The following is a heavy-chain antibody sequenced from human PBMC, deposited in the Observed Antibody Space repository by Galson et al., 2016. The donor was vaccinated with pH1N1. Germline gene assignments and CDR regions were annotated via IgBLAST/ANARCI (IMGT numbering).Heavy chain of an antibody. CDR1: GFTFSDYW. V-gene: IGHV3-11*04. Sequence: SLRLSCAGSGFTFSDYWMTWVRQAPGKGLEWISYITTSGDSLYYADSVKGRFTISRDNAKNSLYLQMNSLRVEDTAVYYCARDYYYYYGMDVWGQGTTVTV. CDR3: ARDYYYYYGMDV. J-gene: IGHJ6*02. CDR2: ITTSGDSL.